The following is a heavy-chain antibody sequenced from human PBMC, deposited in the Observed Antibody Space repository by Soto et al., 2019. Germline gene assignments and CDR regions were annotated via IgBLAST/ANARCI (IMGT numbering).Heavy chain of an antibody. V-gene: IGHV3-48*01. J-gene: IGHJ4*02. D-gene: IGHD4-17*01. Sequence: EVQLVESGGGLVQPAGSLKISCAASGFTFSSYSMNWVRQAPGKGLEWVSYISSSSSTIYYADSVKGRFTISRDNAKNSLYLQMNSLRAEDTAVYYCARVGTVLDYWGQGTLVTVSS. CDR2: ISSSSSTI. CDR3: ARVGTVLDY. CDR1: GFTFSSYS.